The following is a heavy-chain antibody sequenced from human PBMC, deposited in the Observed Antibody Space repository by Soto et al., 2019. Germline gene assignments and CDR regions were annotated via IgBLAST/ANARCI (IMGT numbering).Heavy chain of an antibody. Sequence: GGSLRLSCAASGFTFSSYAMSWVRQAPGKGLEWVSAISGSGGSTYYAGSVKGPFTISRDNSKNTLYLQMNSLRAEDTAVYYCAKVRDISSSAFDYWGQGTLVTVSS. CDR3: AKVRDISSSAFDY. CDR2: ISGSGGST. CDR1: GFTFSSYA. J-gene: IGHJ4*02. D-gene: IGHD6-6*01. V-gene: IGHV3-23*01.